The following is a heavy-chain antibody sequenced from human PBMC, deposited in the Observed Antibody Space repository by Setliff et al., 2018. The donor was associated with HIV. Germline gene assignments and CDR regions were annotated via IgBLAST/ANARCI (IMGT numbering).Heavy chain of an antibody. D-gene: IGHD2-15*01. Sequence: ASETLFLTCAVYGGSFNGYYWSWIRQPPGKGLEWIGEINHSGSTNYNPSLKSRVTMSVDKSKNQFSLRLSSVTAADTAVYYCARARRAGSGPKYFQHWGQGTLVTVSS. J-gene: IGHJ1*01. V-gene: IGHV4-34*01. CDR2: INHSGST. CDR1: GGSFNGYY. CDR3: ARARRAGSGPKYFQH.